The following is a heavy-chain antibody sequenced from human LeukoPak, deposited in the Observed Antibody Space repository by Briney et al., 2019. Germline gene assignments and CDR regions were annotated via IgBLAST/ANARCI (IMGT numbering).Heavy chain of an antibody. CDR2: INPNSGGT. Sequence: ASVKVSCKASGYTFTGYYMHWVRQAPGQGLEWMGRINPNSGGTDYAQKFQGRVTMTRDTSISTAYMELSRLRSDDTAVYYCARVPYYDSWSGYYILDYWGQGTLVTVSS. CDR1: GYTFTGYY. V-gene: IGHV1-2*06. CDR3: ARVPYYDSWSGYYILDY. D-gene: IGHD3-3*01. J-gene: IGHJ4*02.